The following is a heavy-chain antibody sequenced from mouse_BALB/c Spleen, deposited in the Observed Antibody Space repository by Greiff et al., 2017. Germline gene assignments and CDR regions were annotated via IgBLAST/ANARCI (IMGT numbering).Heavy chain of an antibody. CDR3: ARRGRSTMITTRAMDY. CDR1: GYTFTDYY. V-gene: IGHV1-77*01. J-gene: IGHJ4*01. Sequence: QVQLQQSGAELARPGASVKLSCKASGYTFTDYYINWVKQRTGQGLEWIGEIYPGSGNTYYNEKFKGKATLTADKSSSTAYMQLSSLTSEDSAVYVCARRGRSTMITTRAMDYWGQGTSVTVSS. CDR2: IYPGSGNT. D-gene: IGHD2-4*01.